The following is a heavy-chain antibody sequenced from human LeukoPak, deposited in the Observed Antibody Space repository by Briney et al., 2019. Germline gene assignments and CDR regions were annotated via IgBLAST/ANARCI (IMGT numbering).Heavy chain of an antibody. CDR2: IYHSGST. V-gene: IGHV4-4*02. Sequence: PSETLSLTCPVSGGSIRSSSWWSWVRQPPGKGLEWIGEIYHSGSTNYNPSLKSRVTISVDKSKNQFSLKLGSVTAADTAVYYCARVSSGATTVDYWGQGTLVTVSS. CDR3: ARVSSGATTVDY. D-gene: IGHD1-26*01. CDR1: GGSIRSSSW. J-gene: IGHJ4*02.